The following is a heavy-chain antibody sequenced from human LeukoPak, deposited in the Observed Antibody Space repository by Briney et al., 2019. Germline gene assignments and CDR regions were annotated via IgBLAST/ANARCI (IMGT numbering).Heavy chain of an antibody. Sequence: SETLSLTCTVSGGSISSYYWIWIRQPPGKGLEWIGYMYYSGSTNYNPSLKSRVPLPVDQFKNQVFLKLSSVTAADTAVYYCARLGSCCSGVSCYFCGMDVWGQGTTVTVSS. CDR2: MYYSGST. CDR3: ARLGSCCSGVSCYFCGMDV. CDR1: GGSISSYY. V-gene: IGHV4-59*01. J-gene: IGHJ6*02. D-gene: IGHD2-15*01.